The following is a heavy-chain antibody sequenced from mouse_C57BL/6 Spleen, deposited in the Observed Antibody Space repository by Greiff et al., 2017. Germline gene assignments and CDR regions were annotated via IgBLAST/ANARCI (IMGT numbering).Heavy chain of an antibody. D-gene: IGHD2-1*01. CDR1: GYTFTSYW. V-gene: IGHV1-55*01. CDR2: IYPGSGST. CDR3: ARGPYGNYGLGYYAMDY. J-gene: IGHJ4*01. Sequence: QVQLQQPGAELVKPGASVKMSCKASGYTFTSYWITWVKQRPGQGLEWIGDIYPGSGSTNYNEKFKSKATLTVDTSSSTAYMQLSSLTSEDSAVYYCARGPYGNYGLGYYAMDYWGQGTSVTVSS.